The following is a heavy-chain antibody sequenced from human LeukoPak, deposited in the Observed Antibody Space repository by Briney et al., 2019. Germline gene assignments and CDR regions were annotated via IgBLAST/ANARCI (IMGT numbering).Heavy chain of an antibody. CDR2: INPNSGGT. Sequence: GASVKVSCKASGYTFTGYYMHWVRQAPGQGLEWMGWINPNSGGTNYAQKFQGRVTMTRDTSISTAYMELSRLRSDDTAVYYCAREIVVVVAATETTNWFDPWGQGTLVTVSS. J-gene: IGHJ5*02. CDR1: GYTFTGYY. CDR3: AREIVVVVAATETTNWFDP. D-gene: IGHD2-15*01. V-gene: IGHV1-2*02.